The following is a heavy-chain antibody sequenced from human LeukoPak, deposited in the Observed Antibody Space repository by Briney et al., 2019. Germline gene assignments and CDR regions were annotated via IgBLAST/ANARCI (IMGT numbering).Heavy chain of an antibody. CDR2: IYTSGST. J-gene: IGHJ4*02. Sequence: SETLSLTCTVSGVSISSYYWSWIRQPAGKGLEWIGRIYTSGSTNYNPSLKSRVTMSVDTSKNQFSLKLSSVTAADTAVYYCARGFLGDYYGSGSYYVFDYWGQGTLVTVSS. D-gene: IGHD3-10*01. CDR3: ARGFLGDYYGSGSYYVFDY. CDR1: GVSISSYY. V-gene: IGHV4-4*07.